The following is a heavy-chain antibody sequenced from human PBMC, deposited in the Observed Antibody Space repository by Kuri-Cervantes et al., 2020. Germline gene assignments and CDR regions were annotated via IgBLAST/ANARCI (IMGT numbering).Heavy chain of an antibody. J-gene: IGHJ5*02. CDR1: GFTFSSYS. CDR3: AKEGHTGGDYGDNAGS. V-gene: IGHV3-23*01. Sequence: GESLKISCAASGFTFSSYSMNWVRQAPGKGLEWVSAISGSGGSTYYADSVKGRFTISRDNSKNTLYLQMNSLRAEDTAVYYCAKEGHTGGDYGDNAGSWGQGTLVTVSS. D-gene: IGHD4-17*01. CDR2: ISGSGGST.